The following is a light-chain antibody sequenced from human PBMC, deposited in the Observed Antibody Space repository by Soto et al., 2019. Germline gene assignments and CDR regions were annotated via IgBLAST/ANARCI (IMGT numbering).Light chain of an antibody. CDR3: QQYTTWPPWT. J-gene: IGKJ1*01. CDR1: QHVATN. V-gene: IGKV3-15*01. CDR2: GAS. Sequence: EIVMTQSPVTLSVSPGERATLSCRASQHVATNLAWYQQKPGQAPRLLIYGASTKSAGIPARFSGSGSGTEFTLTISSLQSDDFAVFYCQQYTTWPPWTFGQGTKVDFK.